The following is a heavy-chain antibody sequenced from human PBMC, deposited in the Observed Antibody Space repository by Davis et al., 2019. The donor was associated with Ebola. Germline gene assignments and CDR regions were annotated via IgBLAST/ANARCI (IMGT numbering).Heavy chain of an antibody. Sequence: PSETLSLTCAISGDSVSSAGWNWIRQSPSRGLEWLGRTYYSSKWYHDYAVSLKSRITINPDTSKNQFSLQLNSVTPEDTAMYYCARGWLRVGMDVWGEGTTVTVSS. V-gene: IGHV6-1*01. CDR3: ARGWLRVGMDV. CDR2: TYYSSKWYH. J-gene: IGHJ6*04. D-gene: IGHD5-18*01. CDR1: GDSVSSAG.